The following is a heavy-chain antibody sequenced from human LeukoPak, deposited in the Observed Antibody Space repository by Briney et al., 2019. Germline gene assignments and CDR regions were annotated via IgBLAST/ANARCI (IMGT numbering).Heavy chain of an antibody. Sequence: GGSLRLSCAVSGLTFSGYSMSWVRQAPGQGREGVSIISSSSSDIDYVDSVKGRFTISRENAHNSLYLQMNGLGVEDTAVYYCARSPPLGAADIWGQGTLVTVSS. CDR2: ISSSSSDI. V-gene: IGHV3-21*01. D-gene: IGHD1-26*01. CDR3: ARSPPLGAADI. J-gene: IGHJ3*02. CDR1: GLTFSGYS.